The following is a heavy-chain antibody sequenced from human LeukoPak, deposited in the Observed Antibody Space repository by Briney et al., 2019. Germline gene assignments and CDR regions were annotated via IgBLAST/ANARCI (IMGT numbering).Heavy chain of an antibody. CDR3: VRGGVWGISSNWFEY. CDR1: GFTFSSHD. CDR2: FIPAGDR. V-gene: IGHV3-13*04. Sequence: GGSLRLSCAASGFTFSSHDMHSVRQAAGKGLEWVSGFIPAGDRYYAESVKGRFTISRDNAESSLYLQMNSLRVGDTAVYYCVRGGVWGISSNWFEYWGQGVLVTVSA. J-gene: IGHJ5*01. D-gene: IGHD7-27*01.